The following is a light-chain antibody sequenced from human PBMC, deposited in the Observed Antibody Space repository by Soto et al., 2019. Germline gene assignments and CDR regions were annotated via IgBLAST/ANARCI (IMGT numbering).Light chain of an antibody. CDR3: QQANSFPLT. CDR1: QSIRSC. Sequence: DIQMTQSPSTLSASLGERATLTCGASQSIRSCFAWYQQKPGKAPRLLIYKASSLQSGVPSRFSGSGSGTDFTLTISSLQPEDFATYYCQQANSFPLTFGGGTKVDIK. CDR2: KAS. V-gene: IGKV1-12*01. J-gene: IGKJ4*01.